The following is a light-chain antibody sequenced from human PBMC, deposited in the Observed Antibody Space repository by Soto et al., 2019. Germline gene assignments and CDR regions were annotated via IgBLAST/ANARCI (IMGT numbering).Light chain of an antibody. CDR3: CSYAGNTTLV. Sequence: QSALTQPASVSGSPGQSITISCTGSSRDVGSYNLVSWYQQHPGKVPKVMIYEVSKRPSGVSNRFSGSKSGNSASLTISGLRAEDEDDYFCCSYAGNTTLVFGGGTKLTVL. CDR1: SRDVGSYNL. CDR2: EVS. J-gene: IGLJ2*01. V-gene: IGLV2-23*02.